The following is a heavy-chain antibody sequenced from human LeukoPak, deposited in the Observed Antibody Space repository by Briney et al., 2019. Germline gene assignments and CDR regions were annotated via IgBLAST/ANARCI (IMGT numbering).Heavy chain of an antibody. V-gene: IGHV3-48*04. Sequence: GGSLRLSCAASGFTFSSYGMHWVRQAPGKGLEWVSYISSSGSMLHYADSVEGRFTISRDNAKNSLYLQMSSLRVEDTAVYYCTRRPYSSSWYYFDYWGQGTLVTASS. CDR1: GFTFSSYG. D-gene: IGHD6-13*01. CDR2: ISSSGSML. J-gene: IGHJ4*02. CDR3: TRRPYSSSWYYFDY.